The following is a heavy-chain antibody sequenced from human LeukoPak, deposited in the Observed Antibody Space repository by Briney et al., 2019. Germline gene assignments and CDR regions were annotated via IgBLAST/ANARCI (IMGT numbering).Heavy chain of an antibody. D-gene: IGHD5-12*01. V-gene: IGHV4-34*01. CDR3: ARLSGYHFDY. J-gene: IGHJ4*02. CDR2: INPSGRT. Sequence: SETLSLTCGVYSGSLSDKYWSWIRQPPGKGLEWIGEINPSGRTNYNPSLKSRVTMSIDTSKNQFSLKLSSVTAADTAVYYCARLSGYHFDYWGQGAQVTVSS. CDR1: SGSLSDKY.